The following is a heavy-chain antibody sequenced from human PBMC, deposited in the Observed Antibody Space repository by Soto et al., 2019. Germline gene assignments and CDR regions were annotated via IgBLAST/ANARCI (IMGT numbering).Heavy chain of an antibody. CDR3: AKLVSDDVRRSDLDH. V-gene: IGHV4-39*01. CDR2: FYYSGTT. D-gene: IGHD3-10*02. Sequence: SETLSLTCTVSGDSITASYSNWAWIRQPPGKGLEWIGTFYYSGTTSQNPPLRSRITISGDTSRNQFSLNLRSVTAADSGVYYWAKLVSDDVRRSDLDHWGQGTLVTVS. J-gene: IGHJ4*02. CDR1: GDSITASYSN.